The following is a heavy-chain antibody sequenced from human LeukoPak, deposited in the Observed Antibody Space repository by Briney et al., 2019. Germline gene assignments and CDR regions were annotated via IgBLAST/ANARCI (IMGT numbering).Heavy chain of an antibody. CDR2: INPNSGGT. V-gene: IGHV1-2*02. Sequence: ASVTVSCKASGYTFTGYYMHWVRQAPGQGLEWMGWINPNSGGTNYAQKFQGRVTMTRDTSISTAYMELSRLRSDDTAVYYCARVGVGTLAYYDFWSGFFYWGQGTLVTVSS. D-gene: IGHD3-3*01. CDR1: GYTFTGYY. J-gene: IGHJ4*02. CDR3: ARVGVGTLAYYDFWSGFFY.